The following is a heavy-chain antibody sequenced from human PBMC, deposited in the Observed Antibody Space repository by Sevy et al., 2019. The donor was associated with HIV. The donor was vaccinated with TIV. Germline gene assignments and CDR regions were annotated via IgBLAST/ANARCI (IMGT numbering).Heavy chain of an antibody. CDR3: ARGGYYYDNAAYYAFDS. D-gene: IGHD3-22*01. J-gene: IGHJ4*02. Sequence: GGSLRLSCVASGFTFGDYTMHWVRQAPGKGLEWVAIIWSDGAYQYHADSVKGRFTISRDNSKNTLYLQMNSLRVEDKAVYYCARGGYYYDNAAYYAFDSWGQGTLVTVSS. CDR2: IWSDGAYQ. V-gene: IGHV3-33*08. CDR1: GFTFGDYT.